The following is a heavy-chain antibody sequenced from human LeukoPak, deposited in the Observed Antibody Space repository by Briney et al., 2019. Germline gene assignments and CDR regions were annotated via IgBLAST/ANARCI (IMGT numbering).Heavy chain of an antibody. CDR1: GFTFSRYA. CDR2: ISSNGGST. Sequence: PGGSLRLSCPASGFTFSRYAMHWVRQAPGKGLEYVSAISSNGGSTYYGDSVKGRFTTSRDNSKNTLYLQMSSLRAEDTAVYYCVKARGIQLWLPGDYWGQGTPVTVSS. V-gene: IGHV3-64D*09. J-gene: IGHJ4*02. D-gene: IGHD5-18*01. CDR3: VKARGIQLWLPGDY.